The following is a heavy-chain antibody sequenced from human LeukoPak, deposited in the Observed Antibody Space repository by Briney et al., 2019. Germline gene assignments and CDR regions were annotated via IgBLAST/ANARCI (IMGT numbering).Heavy chain of an antibody. V-gene: IGHV4-59*08. CDR3: ASRRVEGGSNGHYNWFDP. Sequence: SVTLSLTCTVYGDSINSYYWGWLPQPPGKGQEGSGNIYFGGTTNYNPSLESLVTISVDTSKKQFSLKRRPGTAADTAVYYCASRRVEGGSNGHYNWFDPWGQGILVTVSS. J-gene: IGHJ5*02. CDR2: IYFGGTT. D-gene: IGHD6-13*01. CDR1: GDSINSYY.